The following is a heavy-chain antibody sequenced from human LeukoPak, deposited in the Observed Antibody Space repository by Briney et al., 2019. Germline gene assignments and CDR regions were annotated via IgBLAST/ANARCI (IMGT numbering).Heavy chain of an antibody. CDR1: GFTLSRYV. CDR3: AKGCNL. J-gene: IGHJ5*02. V-gene: IGHV3-23*01. Sequence: PGGSLRLSCAASGFTLSRYVMSWVRQAPGKGVEWVSTISDGGGSTSYADSVKGRFIISRDNSKNTLYLQMNSLRAEDTAVYYCAKGCNLWGQGTLVTVSS. D-gene: IGHD2-8*01. CDR2: ISDGGGST.